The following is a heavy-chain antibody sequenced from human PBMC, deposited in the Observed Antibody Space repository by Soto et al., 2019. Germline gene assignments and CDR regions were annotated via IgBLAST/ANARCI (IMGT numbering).Heavy chain of an antibody. Sequence: QVQLVQSGAEVKKPGSSVKVSCKASGGTFSSYAISWVRQAPGQGLEWVGGIIPIFGTANYARKFQGRVTITADESTSTAYMEVSRLRSEDTAVYYCARDTRRDGSFDYWGQGTLVTVSS. D-gene: IGHD5-12*01. J-gene: IGHJ4*02. CDR1: GGTFSSYA. CDR2: IIPIFGTA. CDR3: ARDTRRDGSFDY. V-gene: IGHV1-69*12.